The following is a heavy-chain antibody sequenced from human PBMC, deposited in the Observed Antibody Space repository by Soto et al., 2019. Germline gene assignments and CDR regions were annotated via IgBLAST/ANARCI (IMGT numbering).Heavy chain of an antibody. V-gene: IGHV1-69*01. D-gene: IGHD4-17*01. CDR1: GGTFSSYS. CDR3: AREGYGDYVNPFDY. CDR2: ITPLFGSA. Sequence: QVQLVQSGAEVKKSGSSVKVSCKASGGTFSSYSISWVRQAHGQGLEWMGGITPLFGSANYAQKFQGRVTITADESRSTADMQLSRLISEDTAVYYCAREGYGDYVNPFDYWGQGTLVTVSS. J-gene: IGHJ4*02.